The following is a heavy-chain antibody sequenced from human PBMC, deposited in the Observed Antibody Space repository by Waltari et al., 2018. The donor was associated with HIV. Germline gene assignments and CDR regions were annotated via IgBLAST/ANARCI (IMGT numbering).Heavy chain of an antibody. Sequence: QLQESGLGLVKPSAPLSRICPFTGGFICKSIYLCGWIRQTPGKGLEWIGSIYYSGSTYYNPSLKSRVTISVDTSKNQFSLKVSSVTTADTAVFYCARHALRVGAAYWNFDLWGRGTLVTVSS. J-gene: IGHJ2*01. CDR2: IYYSGST. D-gene: IGHD1-26*01. CDR3: ARHALRVGAAYWNFDL. CDR1: GGFICKSIYL. V-gene: IGHV4-39*01.